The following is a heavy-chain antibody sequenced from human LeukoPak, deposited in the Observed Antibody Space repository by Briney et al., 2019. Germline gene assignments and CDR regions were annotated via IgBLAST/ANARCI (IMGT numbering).Heavy chain of an antibody. D-gene: IGHD3-3*01. CDR1: GFTFSSYA. CDR2: ISGSGDIT. J-gene: IGHJ5*02. CDR3: APRPFYDFWSGYFPFDP. V-gene: IGHV3-23*01. Sequence: GGSLRLSCAASGFTFSSYAMSWVRQAPGKGLERVSSISGSGDITDYADSVKGRFTISRDNSKNTLYLQMNSLRAEDTAVYYCAPRPFYDFWSGYFPFDPWGQGTLVTVSS.